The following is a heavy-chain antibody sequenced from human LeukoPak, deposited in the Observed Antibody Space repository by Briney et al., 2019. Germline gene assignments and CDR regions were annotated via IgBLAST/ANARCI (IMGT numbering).Heavy chain of an antibody. D-gene: IGHD1-26*01. CDR2: IIPMFGTA. J-gene: IGHJ4*02. V-gene: IGHV1-69*13. CDR3: ASGLGIVGATHFDY. CDR1: GGTFSSYG. Sequence: GASVKVSCKASGGTFSSYGISWVRQAPGQGLEWMGGIIPMFGTANYAQKFQGRVTITADESTSTAYMELSSLRSEDTAVYYCASGLGIVGATHFDYWGQGTLVTVSS.